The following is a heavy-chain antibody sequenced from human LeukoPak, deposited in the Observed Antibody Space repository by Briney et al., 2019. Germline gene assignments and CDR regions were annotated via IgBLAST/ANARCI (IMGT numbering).Heavy chain of an antibody. CDR3: AKAYCGGDCYSGYYYYYMDV. J-gene: IGHJ6*03. Sequence: GASVKVSCKASGYTFTSYAISWVRQAPGQGLEWMGGIIPIFGTANYAQKFQGRVTITADESTSTAYMELSSLRSEDTAVYYCAKAYCGGDCYSGYYYYYMDVWGKGTTVTVSS. V-gene: IGHV1-69*13. CDR1: GYTFTSYA. D-gene: IGHD2-21*01. CDR2: IIPIFGTA.